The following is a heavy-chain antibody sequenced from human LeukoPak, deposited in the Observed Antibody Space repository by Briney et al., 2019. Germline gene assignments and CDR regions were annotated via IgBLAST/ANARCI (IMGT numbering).Heavy chain of an antibody. J-gene: IGHJ1*01. CDR2: ISGSGGST. V-gene: IGHV3-23*01. CDR3: ARDSQLQYFQH. Sequence: PGGSLRLSCAASGFTFSSYAMSWVRQAPGKGLGWVSAISGSGGSTYYADSVKGRFTISRDNSKNTLYLQMNSLRAEDTAVYYCARDSQLQYFQHWGQGTLVTVSS. D-gene: IGHD2-21*01. CDR1: GFTFSSYA.